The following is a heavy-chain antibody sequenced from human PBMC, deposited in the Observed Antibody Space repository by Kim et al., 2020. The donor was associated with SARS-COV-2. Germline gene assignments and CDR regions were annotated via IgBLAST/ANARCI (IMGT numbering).Heavy chain of an antibody. CDR2: IYYTGST. V-gene: IGHV4-59*01. CDR1: GGSISSYY. D-gene: IGHD3-10*01. Sequence: SETLSLTCTVSGGSISSYYWSWIRQPPGKGLEWIGYIYYTGSTNYNPSLKSRVTISVDTSKNQFSLKLSSVTAADTAVYYCAGGVSGGSGSYYDNWFDPWGQGTLVTVSS. J-gene: IGHJ5*02. CDR3: AGGVSGGSGSYYDNWFDP.